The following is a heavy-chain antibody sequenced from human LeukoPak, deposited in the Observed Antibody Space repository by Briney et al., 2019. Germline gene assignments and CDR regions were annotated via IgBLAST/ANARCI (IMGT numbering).Heavy chain of an antibody. J-gene: IGHJ4*02. CDR1: GYTFTVYY. CDR2: INPNSGGT. V-gene: IGHV1-2*02. D-gene: IGHD3-9*01. Sequence: ASVKVSCKASGYTFTVYYMHWVRQAPGQGLEWMGWINPNSGGTNYAQKFQGRVTLTRDTSISTAYMELSRLRSDDTALYYCARDLAYYDILTGYYNGIIDYWGQGTLVTVSS. CDR3: ARDLAYYDILTGYYNGIIDY.